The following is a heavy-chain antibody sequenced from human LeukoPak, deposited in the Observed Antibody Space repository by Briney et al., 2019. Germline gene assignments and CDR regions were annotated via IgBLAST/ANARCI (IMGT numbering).Heavy chain of an antibody. Sequence: GGSLRLSCAASGFTFSTSWMCWVRQAPGKGLEWLANINGDGSVENYVASVKGRFTISRDNAKNSVYLEMNTLRAEDTAVYYCARTVYDLRGQLLIPGFDSWGQGTLVTVSS. CDR2: INGDGSVE. CDR1: GFTFSTSW. V-gene: IGHV3-7*01. J-gene: IGHJ4*02. D-gene: IGHD2-2*01. CDR3: ARTVYDLRGQLLIPGFDS.